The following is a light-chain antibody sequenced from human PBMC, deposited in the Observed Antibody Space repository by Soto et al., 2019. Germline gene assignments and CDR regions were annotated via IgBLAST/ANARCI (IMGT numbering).Light chain of an antibody. J-gene: IGLJ2*01. Sequence: QSGXTQPPSVSAXXXXKVXXXXXGSSSXIAQQYVSWYQQFTVTVHKLLIYENTKRPSGIPDRFSGSKSGTSATLVITGLQTGDEADYYCGTWDRTLSAGVFGGGTKLTVL. V-gene: IGLV1-51*02. CDR3: GTWDRTLSAGV. CDR2: ENT. CDR1: SSXIAQQY.